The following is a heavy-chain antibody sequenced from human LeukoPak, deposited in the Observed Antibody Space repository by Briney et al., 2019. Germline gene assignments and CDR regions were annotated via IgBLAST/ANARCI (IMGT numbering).Heavy chain of an antibody. J-gene: IGHJ6*02. CDR1: GFKFSDHY. D-gene: IGHD1/OR15-1a*01. CDR3: GRIAINANNGMDV. Sequence: GGSHRLSCAAPGFKFSDHYIDWVRQAPGKGLEWIGRSRNKAGSYTTEYAATVESTFAISSNVSESSMYLQMNSLRTEDTAVYYCGRIAINANNGMDVWGQGTTVTVSS. CDR2: SRNKAGSYTT. V-gene: IGHV3-72*01.